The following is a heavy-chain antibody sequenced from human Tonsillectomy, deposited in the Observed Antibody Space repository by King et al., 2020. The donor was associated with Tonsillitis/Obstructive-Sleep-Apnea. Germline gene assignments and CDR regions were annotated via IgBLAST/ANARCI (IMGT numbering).Heavy chain of an antibody. CDR2: ISGCGGST. Sequence: VQLVESGGGLVQPGGSLRLSCAASGFTFSSYAMSWVRQAPGKGLEWVSAISGCGGSTYYADSVKGRFTISRDNSKNTLYLQMNSLRAEDTAVYYCAKAAQQNRDTYYDFWRGLDAFDIWGQGTMVTVSS. CDR1: GFTFSSYA. CDR3: AKAAQQNRDTYYDFWRGLDAFDI. J-gene: IGHJ3*02. D-gene: IGHD3-3*01. V-gene: IGHV3-23*04.